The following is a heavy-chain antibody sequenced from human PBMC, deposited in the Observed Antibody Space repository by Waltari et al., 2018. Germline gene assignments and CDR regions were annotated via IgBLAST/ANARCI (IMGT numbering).Heavy chain of an antibody. CDR3: ARCSGGSCADY. J-gene: IGHJ4*02. Sequence: QVQLVQSGAEVKKPGASVKVSCKASGYTFTSYDINWGRPATGQGLEWKGGMNPKSGNTGYAQRFQGRGTITRNTAISTAYMELSSLRSEDTAVYYCARCSGGSCADYWGQGTLVTVSS. V-gene: IGHV1-8*01. CDR2: MNPKSGNT. D-gene: IGHD2-15*01. CDR1: GYTFTSYD.